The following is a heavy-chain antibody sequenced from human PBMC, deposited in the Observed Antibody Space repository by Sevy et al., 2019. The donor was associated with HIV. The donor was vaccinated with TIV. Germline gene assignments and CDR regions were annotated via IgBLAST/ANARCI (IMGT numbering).Heavy chain of an antibody. CDR1: GDSISGYY. J-gene: IGHJ6*02. V-gene: IGHV4-59*01. CDR2: IYYSGFT. CDR3: ARTTPYYYYAVDV. D-gene: IGHD4-17*01. Sequence: SETLSLTCSVSGDSISGYYWSWIRLPPGKGLQWIGYIYYSGFTNYNPSLSSRVTISEDTSKNQLSLKVTSVTAADTAVYYCARTTPYYYYAVDVWGQGTTVTVSS.